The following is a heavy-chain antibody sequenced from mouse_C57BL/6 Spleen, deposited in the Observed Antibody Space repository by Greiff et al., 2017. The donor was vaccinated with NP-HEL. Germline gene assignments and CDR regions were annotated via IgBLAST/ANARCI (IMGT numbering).Heavy chain of an antibody. CDR1: GFSLTSYG. D-gene: IGHD1-3*01. J-gene: IGHJ2*01. Sequence: QVQLKESGPGLVAPSQSLSITCTVSGFSLTSYGVHWVRQPPGKGLEWLGVIWAGGSTNYNSALMSRLSISKDNSKSQVFLKMNSLQTDDTARYYCARREDIWGQGTTLAVAS. CDR3: ARREDI. V-gene: IGHV2-9*02. CDR2: IWAGGST.